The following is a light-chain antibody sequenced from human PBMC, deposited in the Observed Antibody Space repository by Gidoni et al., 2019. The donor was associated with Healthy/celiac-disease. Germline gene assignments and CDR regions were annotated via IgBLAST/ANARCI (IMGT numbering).Light chain of an antibody. CDR2: AAS. CDR1: QDISSY. V-gene: IGKV1-9*01. J-gene: IGKJ2*01. Sequence: DIQLTQSPSFLSASVGDRVTITCRASQDISSYLAWYQQKPGKAPELLIYAASILQSGVPSRFSGRGSGTELTLTISSLQTADFATYYCQKLNSYAFGQGTKVDSK. CDR3: QKLNSYA.